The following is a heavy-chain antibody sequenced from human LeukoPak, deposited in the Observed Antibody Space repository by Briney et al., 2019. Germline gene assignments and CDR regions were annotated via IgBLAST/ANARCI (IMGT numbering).Heavy chain of an antibody. Sequence: SETLSLTCAVYGGSFSGYYWSWIRQPPGKGLEWIGEINHRGSTNHNPSLKSRVTISVDTSKNQFSLKLSSVTAADTAVYYCARRMVRGFPVKWGQGTLVTVSS. CDR3: ARRMVRGFPVK. V-gene: IGHV4-34*01. D-gene: IGHD3-10*01. CDR2: INHRGST. J-gene: IGHJ4*02. CDR1: GGSFSGYY.